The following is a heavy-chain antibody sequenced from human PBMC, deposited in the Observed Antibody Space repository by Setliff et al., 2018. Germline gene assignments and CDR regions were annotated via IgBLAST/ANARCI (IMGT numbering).Heavy chain of an antibody. Sequence: ASVKVSCKASGYTFTSYYMHWMRQAPGQGLEWMGVINPSGGSTTYAQRFQGRVTMTRDTSTSTVYMYLSSLRSEDTAVYYCARESTAKNFWGEYSDYWGQGTLVTV. CDR1: GYTFTSYY. D-gene: IGHD3-3*01. CDR3: ARESTAKNFWGEYSDY. CDR2: INPSGGST. J-gene: IGHJ4*02. V-gene: IGHV1-46*01.